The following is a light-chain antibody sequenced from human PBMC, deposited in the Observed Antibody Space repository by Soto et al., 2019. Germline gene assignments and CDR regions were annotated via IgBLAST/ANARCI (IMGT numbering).Light chain of an antibody. Sequence: DIVMTQSPLSLPVTPGEPATLCCRSSQSVSNNYLAWYQQKPGQAPRLLIHGTYTRATGIPARFSGSGSETEFTLTISSLQSEDFAVYYCQQYNKWPQTFGQGTKVDIK. CDR1: QSVSNN. J-gene: IGKJ1*01. CDR3: QQYNKWPQT. V-gene: IGKV3-15*01. CDR2: GTY.